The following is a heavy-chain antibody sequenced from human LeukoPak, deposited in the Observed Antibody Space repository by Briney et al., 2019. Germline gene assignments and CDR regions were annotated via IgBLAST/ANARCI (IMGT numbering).Heavy chain of an antibody. D-gene: IGHD7-27*01. V-gene: IGHV3-48*01. Sequence: GGSLRLSCAASGFTFDAYAMNWVRQAPGKGLEWLSYITSSSSTIYYADSVKGRFTISRDNAKNSLYLQMNSLRAEDTAVYYCAKGSNWGSWFFDYWGQGTLVTVSS. CDR2: ITSSSSTI. J-gene: IGHJ4*02. CDR1: GFTFDAYA. CDR3: AKGSNWGSWFFDY.